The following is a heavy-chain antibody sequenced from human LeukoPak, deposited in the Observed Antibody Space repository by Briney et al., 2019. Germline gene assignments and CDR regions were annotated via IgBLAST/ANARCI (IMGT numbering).Heavy chain of an antibody. Sequence: SETLSLTCTVSGGSISSHYWSWIRQPPGKGLEWIGYIYHSGSTNYNPSLKSRVTISVDTSKNQFSLKLSSVTAADTAVYYCARTDYYGSGSYFFQHWGQGTLVTVSS. D-gene: IGHD3-10*01. J-gene: IGHJ1*01. V-gene: IGHV4-59*11. CDR3: ARTDYYGSGSYFFQH. CDR2: IYHSGST. CDR1: GGSISSHY.